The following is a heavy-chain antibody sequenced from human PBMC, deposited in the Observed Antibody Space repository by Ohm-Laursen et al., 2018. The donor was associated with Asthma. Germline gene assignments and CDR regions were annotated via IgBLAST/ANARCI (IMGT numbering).Heavy chain of an antibody. Sequence: SLRLSCAASGFTFDDYSMHWVRQGPGKGLEWVSGISWNSGRIGYADSVKGRFTTSRDNAENSLYLQMNSLRTEDTALYYCAKGSLAAADYNWFDPWGQGTLVTVSS. CDR3: AKGSLAAADYNWFDP. J-gene: IGHJ5*02. V-gene: IGHV3-9*01. CDR1: GFTFDDYS. D-gene: IGHD6-13*01. CDR2: ISWNSGRI.